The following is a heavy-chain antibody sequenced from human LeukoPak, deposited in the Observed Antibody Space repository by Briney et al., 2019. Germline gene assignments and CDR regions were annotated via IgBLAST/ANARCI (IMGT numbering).Heavy chain of an antibody. V-gene: IGHV4-28*01. J-gene: IGHJ3*02. Sequence: LETLSLTCAVSGYSISSSNWWGWIRQPPGKGLEWIGYIYYSGSAYYNTSLNSRVTMSVDTSKNQFSLKLSSVTAVDTAVYYCARNQAVAGNHGAMDIWGQGTMVTVSS. CDR1: GYSISSSNW. D-gene: IGHD6-19*01. CDR2: IYYSGSA. CDR3: ARNQAVAGNHGAMDI.